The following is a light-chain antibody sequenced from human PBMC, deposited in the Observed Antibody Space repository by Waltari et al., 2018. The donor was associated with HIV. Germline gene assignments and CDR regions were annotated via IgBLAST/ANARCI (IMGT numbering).Light chain of an antibody. Sequence: EIVLTQSPGTLSLSPGERVTLSCRASQSVSSTYLAWYQHKPGQAPRLLIYGASSRAAGISDRFSGSGSRTDFTLTISRLEPEDFAMYYCQQYGISPYTFGQGTKLEIK. CDR1: QSVSSTY. J-gene: IGKJ2*01. CDR2: GAS. V-gene: IGKV3-20*01. CDR3: QQYGISPYT.